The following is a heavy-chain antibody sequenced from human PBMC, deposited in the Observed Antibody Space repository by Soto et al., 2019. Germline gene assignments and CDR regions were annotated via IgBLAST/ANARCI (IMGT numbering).Heavy chain of an antibody. D-gene: IGHD3-16*01. J-gene: IGHJ5*02. Sequence: EVQLLESGGDGVRPGGSLRLSCAAAGFTCSRYAMGWVRQAPGKGLEWVAGVSRAGTYTFYADSVRGRFSISRDNSRDTVDLYMNALRGDDTAVYFCVQYTVTEDLGESWGQGTLVAVSS. V-gene: IGHV3-23*01. CDR1: GFTCSRYA. CDR2: VSRAGTYT. CDR3: VQYTVTEDLGES.